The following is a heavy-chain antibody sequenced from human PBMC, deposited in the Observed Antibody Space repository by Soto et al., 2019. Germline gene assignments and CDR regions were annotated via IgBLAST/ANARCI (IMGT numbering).Heavy chain of an antibody. CDR3: ARDYYDSSGYYYYYYYGMDV. Sequence: GSLRLSCAASGFTFSSYSMNWVRQAPGKGLEWVSYISSSSTIYYADSVKGRFTISRDNAKNSLYLQMNSLRDEDTAVYYCARDYYDSSGYYYYYYYGMDVWGQGTTVTVSS. V-gene: IGHV3-48*02. J-gene: IGHJ6*02. D-gene: IGHD3-22*01. CDR1: GFTFSSYS. CDR2: ISSSSTI.